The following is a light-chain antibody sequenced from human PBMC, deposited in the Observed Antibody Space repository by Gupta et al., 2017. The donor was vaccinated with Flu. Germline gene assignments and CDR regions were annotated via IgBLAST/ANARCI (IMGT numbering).Light chain of an antibody. Sequence: EIVLTQFPATLSLSPGERATLSCRASQSLNSYLAWFQQRPAQAPRLLIYDASNRATGIPARFSGSGSGTDFTLTISSLEPEDFAVYYCQQRRDWPLTFGGGTKVEIK. V-gene: IGKV3-11*01. CDR2: DAS. CDR1: QSLNSY. CDR3: QQRRDWPLT. J-gene: IGKJ4*01.